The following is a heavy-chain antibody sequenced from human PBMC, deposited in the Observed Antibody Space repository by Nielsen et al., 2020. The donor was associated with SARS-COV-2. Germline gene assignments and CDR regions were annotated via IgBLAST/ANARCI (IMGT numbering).Heavy chain of an antibody. Sequence: VKVSCKAPGYRFSVYYMHWVRQAPGQGLEWMGRINPNSGGPNYAQKFQGRVTMTWDTSISTAYMELSGLKSDDTAVFYCAGSGSGWYNFDSWGQGTLVTVSS. CDR2: INPNSGGP. V-gene: IGHV1-2*06. CDR3: AGSGSGWYNFDS. J-gene: IGHJ4*02. CDR1: GYRFSVYY. D-gene: IGHD6-19*01.